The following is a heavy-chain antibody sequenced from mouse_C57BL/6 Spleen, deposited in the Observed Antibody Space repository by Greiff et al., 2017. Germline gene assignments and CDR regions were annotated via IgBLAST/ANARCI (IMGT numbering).Heavy chain of an antibody. CDR1: GYTFTSYW. J-gene: IGHJ2*01. CDR2: IHPNSGST. D-gene: IGHD1-1*01. CDR3: ARSDYYGSVFDY. Sequence: LQQPGAELVKPGASVKLSCKASGYTFTSYWMHWVKQRPGQGLEWIGMIHPNSGSTNYNEKFKSKATLTVDKSSSTAYMQLSSLTSEDSAVYYCARSDYYGSVFDYWGQGTTLTVSS. V-gene: IGHV1-64*01.